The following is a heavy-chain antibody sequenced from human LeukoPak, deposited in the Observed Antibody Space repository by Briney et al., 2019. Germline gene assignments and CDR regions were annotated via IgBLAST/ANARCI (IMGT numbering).Heavy chain of an antibody. J-gene: IGHJ4*02. D-gene: IGHD3-9*01. CDR3: ASSSYYDILTGYFPYYFDY. CDR2: ISHSGNT. Sequence: TPSETLSLTCAVSGDSISSGAYSWSWIRQPPGKGLEWIGCISHSGNTYYNPSLKSRVTMSVDRSNNQSSLKLSSVTAADTAVYYCASSSYYDILTGYFPYYFDYWGQGTLVTVSS. CDR1: GDSISSGAYS. V-gene: IGHV4-30-2*01.